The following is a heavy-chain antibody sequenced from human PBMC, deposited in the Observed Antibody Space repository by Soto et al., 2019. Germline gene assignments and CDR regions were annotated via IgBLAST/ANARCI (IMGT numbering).Heavy chain of an antibody. CDR2: IYYSGST. Sequence: SETLSLTCTVSGGSISSGGYYWSWIRQHPGKGLEWIGYIYYSGSTYYNPSLKSRVTISVDTSKNQFSLKLSSVTAADTAVYYCARASSVTSRFDYWGQGTLVTASS. CDR1: GGSISSGGYY. D-gene: IGHD4-4*01. V-gene: IGHV4-31*03. CDR3: ARASSVTSRFDY. J-gene: IGHJ4*02.